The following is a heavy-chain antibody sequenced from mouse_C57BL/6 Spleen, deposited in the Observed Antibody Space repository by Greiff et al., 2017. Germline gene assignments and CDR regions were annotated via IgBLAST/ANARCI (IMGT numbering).Heavy chain of an antibody. CDR3: TRSTTVVAPSFGY. D-gene: IGHD1-1*01. V-gene: IGHV1-5*01. CDR1: GYTFTSYW. Sequence: SGTVLARPGASVKMSCKTSGYTFTSYWMHWVKQRPGQGLEWIGAIYPGNSDTSYNQKFKGKAKLTAVTSASTAYMELSSLTNEDSAVYYCTRSTTVVAPSFGYWGQGTTLTVSS. J-gene: IGHJ2*01. CDR2: IYPGNSDT.